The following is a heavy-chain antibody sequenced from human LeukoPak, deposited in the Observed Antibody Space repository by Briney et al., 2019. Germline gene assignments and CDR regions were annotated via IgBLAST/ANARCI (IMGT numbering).Heavy chain of an antibody. V-gene: IGHV1-69*13. J-gene: IGHJ4*02. CDR2: IIPIFGTT. D-gene: IGHD1-14*01. Sequence: ASVKVSCKASGDTFNRYSFDWVQQAPGQGLEWMGGIIPIFGTTNYAQKFQGRVTITADDSTSTAYMELNSLRSEDTAVYYCASGSGAWYKEFDYWGQGTLVTVSS. CDR3: ASGSGAWYKEFDY. CDR1: GDTFNRYS.